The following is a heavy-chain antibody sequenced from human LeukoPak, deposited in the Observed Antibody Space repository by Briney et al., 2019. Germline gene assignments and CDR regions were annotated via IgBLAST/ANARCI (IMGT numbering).Heavy chain of an antibody. V-gene: IGHV4-31*03. J-gene: IGHJ3*02. CDR3: AREVIVAADTDAFDI. CDR2: IYYSGSI. Sequence: SETLSLTCTVSGGSISSDNYFWSWIRQHPGKCLEWIGYIYYSGSIYYNPSLKSRVAISVDTSTNRFSLRLSSVTAADTAVYYCAREVIVAADTDAFDIWGQGTMVTVSS. D-gene: IGHD1-26*01. CDR1: GGSISSDNYF.